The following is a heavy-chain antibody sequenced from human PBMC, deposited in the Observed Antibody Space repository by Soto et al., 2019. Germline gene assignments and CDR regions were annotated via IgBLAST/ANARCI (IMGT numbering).Heavy chain of an antibody. D-gene: IGHD3-22*01. V-gene: IGHV4-59*06. CDR1: GGSISSSY. CDR2: IYYSGST. Sequence: SETLSLTCTVSGGSISSSYWSWIRQPPGKGLEWIGYIYYSGSTYYNPSLKSRVTISVDTSKNQFSLKLSSVTAADTAVYYCARGGSGYSYYFDYWGQGTLVTVSS. J-gene: IGHJ4*02. CDR3: ARGGSGYSYYFDY.